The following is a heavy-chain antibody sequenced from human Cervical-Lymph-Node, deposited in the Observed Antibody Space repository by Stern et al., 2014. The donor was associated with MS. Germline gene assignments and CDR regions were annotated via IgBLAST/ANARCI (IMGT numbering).Heavy chain of an antibody. D-gene: IGHD2/OR15-2a*01. J-gene: IGHJ3*02. CDR2: ISAANGDT. CDR1: GHDFTSYE. Sequence: VQLLESRAEVKKPGASVKASCKASGHDFTSYEMNRVRQAPGHTPEWLGRISAANGDTKYSQKFQGRVSITSDTSATTAYMELTSLRAEDTAVYYCARDFSGFDAFDMWGQGTLVTVSS. V-gene: IGHV1-3*01. CDR3: ARDFSGFDAFDM.